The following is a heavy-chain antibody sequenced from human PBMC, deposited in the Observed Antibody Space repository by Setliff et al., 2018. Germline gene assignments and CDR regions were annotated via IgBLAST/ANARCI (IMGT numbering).Heavy chain of an antibody. CDR3: ARAQGFSYYNFWSGYPDPNWFDP. V-gene: IGHV1-2*04. J-gene: IGHJ5*02. CDR2: INPNSGGT. Sequence: ASVKVSCKASGYTFTGYYMHWVRQAPGQGLEWMGWINPNSGGTNYAQKFQGWVTMTRDTSISTAYMELSSLRSEDTAVYYCARAQGFSYYNFWSGYPDPNWFDPWGQGTLVTVSS. D-gene: IGHD3-3*01. CDR1: GYTFTGYY.